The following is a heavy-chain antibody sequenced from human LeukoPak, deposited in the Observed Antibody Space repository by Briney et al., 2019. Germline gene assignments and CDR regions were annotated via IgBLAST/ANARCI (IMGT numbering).Heavy chain of an antibody. D-gene: IGHD6-19*01. J-gene: IGHJ5*02. CDR1: GFTFSSYG. CDR2: IWYDGSNK. V-gene: IGHV3-33*06. CDR3: AKGGSGLYRTYNWFDP. Sequence: PGGSLRPSCAASGFTFSSYGMHWIRQAPGKGLEWVAVIWYDGSNKFYTDSVKGRFTISRDNSKNTLYLQMDSLRAEDTAVYYCAKGGSGLYRTYNWFDPWGQGTLVTVSS.